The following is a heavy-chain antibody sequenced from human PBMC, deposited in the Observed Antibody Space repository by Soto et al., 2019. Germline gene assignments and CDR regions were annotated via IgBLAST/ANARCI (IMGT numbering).Heavy chain of an antibody. Sequence: GGSLRLSCAASGFTFSSYAMSWVRQAPGKGLEWVSAISGSGGSTYYADSVKGRFTISRDNAKNSLFLQMDSLRVEDTAIYYCARDEATRPGWFDSWGQGTLVTVSS. CDR1: GFTFSSYA. CDR2: ISGSGGST. J-gene: IGHJ5*01. V-gene: IGHV3-23*01. D-gene: IGHD6-6*01. CDR3: ARDEATRPGWFDS.